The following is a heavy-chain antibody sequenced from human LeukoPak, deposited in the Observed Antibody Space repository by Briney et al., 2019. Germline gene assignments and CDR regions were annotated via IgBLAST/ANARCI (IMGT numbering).Heavy chain of an antibody. CDR3: ARALGYCTNGVCPNHDAFDI. CDR1: GGTFTSYA. Sequence: ASVKVSCNASGGTFTSYAISWVRQAPGHGLEWLGGIIPIFGTANYAQKFQCRVTITADESTSTAYMELSSLRSEDTAVYYRARALGYCTNGVCPNHDAFDIWGQGTMVTVSS. J-gene: IGHJ3*02. D-gene: IGHD2-8*01. CDR2: IIPIFGTA. V-gene: IGHV1-69*13.